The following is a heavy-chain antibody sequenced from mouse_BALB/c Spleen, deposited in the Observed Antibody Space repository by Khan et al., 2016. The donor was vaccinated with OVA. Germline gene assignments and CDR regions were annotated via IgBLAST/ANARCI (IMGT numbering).Heavy chain of an antibody. CDR3: ARTARIKY. V-gene: IGHV3-2*02. Sequence: VQLKQSGPGLVKPSQSLSLTCPVTGYSITSGYGWNWIRQFPGNKLEWMGYISYSGSTNYNPSLKSRISITRDTSKNQFFLQLNSVTTEDTATYYWARTARIKYWGQGTTLTVSS. CDR1: GYSITSGYG. D-gene: IGHD1-2*01. J-gene: IGHJ2*01. CDR2: ISYSGST.